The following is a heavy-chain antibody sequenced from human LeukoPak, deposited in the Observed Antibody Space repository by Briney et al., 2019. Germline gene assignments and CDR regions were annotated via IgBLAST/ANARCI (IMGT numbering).Heavy chain of an antibody. CDR2: ISFDGSYK. D-gene: IGHD3-10*01. CDR3: ASMVRGVTHFDY. CDR1: GFTFSIYG. J-gene: IGHJ4*02. Sequence: GGSLRLSCAASGFTFSIYGMHWVRQAPGEGLEWVAVISFDGSYKYYSDSVKGRFTISRDNSKNTLYLQVNSLRAEDTAVYYCASMVRGVTHFDYWGQGTLVTVSS. V-gene: IGHV3-30*03.